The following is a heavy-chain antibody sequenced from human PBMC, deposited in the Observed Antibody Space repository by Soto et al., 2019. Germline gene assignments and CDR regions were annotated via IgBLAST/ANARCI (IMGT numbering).Heavy chain of an antibody. CDR3: ARERPLGYGMDV. J-gene: IGHJ6*02. V-gene: IGHV4-4*02. D-gene: IGHD6-6*01. Sequence: SETLSPTSAVSGGPISSSNWGGWVRQPPGKGLEWIGEIYHSGSTNYNPSLKSRVTISVDKSKNQFSLKLSSVTAADTAVYYCARERPLGYGMDVWGQGTTVTVSS. CDR1: GGPISSSNW. CDR2: IYHSGST.